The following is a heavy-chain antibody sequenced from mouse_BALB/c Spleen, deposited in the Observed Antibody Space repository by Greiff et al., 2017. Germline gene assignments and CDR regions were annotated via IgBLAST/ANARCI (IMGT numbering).Heavy chain of an antibody. V-gene: IGHV5-6*01. D-gene: IGHD2-4*01. CDR2: ISSGGSYT. J-gene: IGHJ4*01. CDR3: ARHGYDYGGNAMDY. Sequence: EVQGVESGGDLVKPGGSLKLSCAASGFTFSSYGMSWVRQTPDKRLEWVATISSGGSYTYYPDSVKGRFTISRDNAKNTLYLQMSSLKSEDTAMYYCARHGYDYGGNAMDYWGQGTSVTVSS. CDR1: GFTFSSYG.